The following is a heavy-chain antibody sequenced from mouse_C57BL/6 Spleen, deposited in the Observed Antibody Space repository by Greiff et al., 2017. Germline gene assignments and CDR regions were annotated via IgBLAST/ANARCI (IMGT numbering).Heavy chain of an antibody. CDR2: IYPGDGDT. CDR1: GYAFSSYW. V-gene: IGHV1-80*01. D-gene: IGHD3-3*01. J-gene: IGHJ4*01. CDR3: ARKGTVPYARDY. Sequence: QVQLKQSGAELVKPGASVKISCKASGYAFSSYWMNWVKQRPGKGLEWIGQIYPGDGDTNYNGKFKGKATLAADKSSSTAYMQLSSLTSEDSAVYFCARKGTVPYARDYWGQGTSVTVSS.